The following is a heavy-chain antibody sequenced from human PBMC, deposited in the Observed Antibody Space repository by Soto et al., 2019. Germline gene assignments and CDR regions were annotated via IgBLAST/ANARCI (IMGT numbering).Heavy chain of an antibody. Sequence: PSETLSLTCTVSGGSISSSSYYWGWIRQPPGKGLEWIGSIYYSGSTYYNPSLKSRVTISVDTSKNQFSLKLSSVTAADTAVYYCARRVPYGDYYFDYWGQGTLVTVSS. CDR1: GGSISSSSYY. D-gene: IGHD4-17*01. CDR2: IYYSGST. CDR3: ARRVPYGDYYFDY. V-gene: IGHV4-39*01. J-gene: IGHJ4*02.